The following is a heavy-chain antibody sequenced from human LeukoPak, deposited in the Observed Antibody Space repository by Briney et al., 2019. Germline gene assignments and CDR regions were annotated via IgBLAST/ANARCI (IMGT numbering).Heavy chain of an antibody. CDR2: IRQDESER. D-gene: IGHD3-10*01. V-gene: IGHV3-7*01. CDR3: ARLSAYYYGSYFYYYMDV. Sequence: GGSLRLSCEGSGFSFSSYWMTWVRQLPGKGPEWVANIRQDESERYFADSVKGRFTISRDNAKKSVYLHMSSLRAEDTTLYYCARLSAYYYGSYFYYYMDVWGKGTTVTVSS. CDR1: GFSFSSYW. J-gene: IGHJ6*03.